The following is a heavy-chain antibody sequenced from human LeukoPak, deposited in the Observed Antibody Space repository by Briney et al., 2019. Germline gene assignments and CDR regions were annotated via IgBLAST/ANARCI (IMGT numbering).Heavy chain of an antibody. V-gene: IGHV3-7*01. Sequence: PGGSLRLSCAASGFSFSTYWMTWVRQAPGKGLEWVANINQDGSALSYLDSVKGRFTISRDNAKNSLSLQMNSLRVDDTAVYYCARAWRCANSNPTSNCYTFFDPWGQGTLVIVSS. D-gene: IGHD2-2*02. CDR3: ARAWRCANSNPTSNCYTFFDP. CDR1: GFSFSTYW. J-gene: IGHJ5*02. CDR2: INQDGSAL.